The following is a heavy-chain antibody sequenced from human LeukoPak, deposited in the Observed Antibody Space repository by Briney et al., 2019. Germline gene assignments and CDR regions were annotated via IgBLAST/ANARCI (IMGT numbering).Heavy chain of an antibody. CDR1: GGSISSVAYY. D-gene: IGHD3-3*01. V-gene: IGHV4-39*01. Sequence: SETLSLTCTVSGGSISSVAYYWGWIRQPPGKGLEWIATIHNTGSTYYNPSLKSRITISIDASKNQISLELNSVTAADTAIYYCAKSHLGVPHDYWGQGTLVTVSS. CDR3: AKSHLGVPHDY. CDR2: IHNTGST. J-gene: IGHJ4*02.